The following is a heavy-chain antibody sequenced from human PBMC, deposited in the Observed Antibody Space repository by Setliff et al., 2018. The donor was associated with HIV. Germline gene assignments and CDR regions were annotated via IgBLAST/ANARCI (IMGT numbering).Heavy chain of an antibody. Sequence: PSETLSLTCTVSGDSISSYYWNWIRQPPGKALEWIGYIYYGSTHYNPSFEGRVTISVDTSKNQFSLKLRSVTAADTAMYYCARRRCSAASCPDNSWNWLDPWGQGTLGTV. V-gene: IGHV4-59*08. CDR2: IYYGST. CDR3: ARRRCSAASCPDNSWNWLDP. D-gene: IGHD2-15*01. CDR1: GDSISSYY. J-gene: IGHJ5*02.